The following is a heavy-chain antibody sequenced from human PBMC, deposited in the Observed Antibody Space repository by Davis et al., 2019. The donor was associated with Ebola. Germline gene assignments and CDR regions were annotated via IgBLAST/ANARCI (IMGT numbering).Heavy chain of an antibody. J-gene: IGHJ6*02. Sequence: GESLKISCAASGFTFSSYGMHWVRQAPGKGLEWVAVISYDGSNKYYADSVKGRFTISRDNSKNTLYLQMNSLRAEDTAVYYCARDFGSDYGYYYGMDVWGQGTTVTVSS. CDR2: ISYDGSNK. V-gene: IGHV3-30*03. D-gene: IGHD4-17*01. CDR3: ARDFGSDYGYYYGMDV. CDR1: GFTFSSYG.